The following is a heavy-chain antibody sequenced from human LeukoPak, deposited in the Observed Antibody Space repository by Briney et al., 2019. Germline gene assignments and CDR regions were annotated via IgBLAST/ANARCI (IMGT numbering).Heavy chain of an antibody. CDR2: ISGSGGST. CDR1: GFTFSSYA. CDR3: AKDDYKALSIDY. J-gene: IGHJ4*02. V-gene: IGHV3-23*01. Sequence: GGSLRLSCAASGFTFSSYAMSWVRQAPGKGLEWVSAISGSGGSTYYADSVKGRFTISRDNPKDTLYLQMNSLRAEDTAVYYCAKDDYKALSIDYWGQGTLVTVSS. D-gene: IGHD3-10*01.